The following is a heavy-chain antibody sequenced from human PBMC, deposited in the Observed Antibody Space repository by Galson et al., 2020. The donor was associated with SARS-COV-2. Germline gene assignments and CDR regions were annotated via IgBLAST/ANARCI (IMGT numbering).Heavy chain of an antibody. CDR2: ISGSGGST. V-gene: IGHV3-23*01. J-gene: IGHJ4*02. CDR3: ATLEYSRYERRFDY. Sequence: GESLKISCAASGFTFSNYAMSWVRQAPGKGLEWVSTISGSGGSTHYADSVKGRFTISRDNSKNTLYVQMNSLRAEDTAVYYCATLEYSRYERRFDYWGQGTLVTVSS. CDR1: GFTFSNYA. D-gene: IGHD6-13*01.